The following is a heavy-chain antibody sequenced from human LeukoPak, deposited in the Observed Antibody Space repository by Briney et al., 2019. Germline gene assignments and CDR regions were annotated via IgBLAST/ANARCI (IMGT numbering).Heavy chain of an antibody. CDR1: GYTFTSYD. V-gene: IGHV1-8*01. J-gene: IGHJ6*02. Sequence: ASVKVSCKASGYTFTSYDINWVRQATGQGLEWMGWMNPNSGNTGYAQKFQGRVTMTRNTSISTAYMELSSLRSEDMAVYYCARGTASSSWYYYYYYGMDVWGQGTTVTVSS. CDR3: ARGTASSSWYYYYYYGMDV. CDR2: MNPNSGNT. D-gene: IGHD6-13*01.